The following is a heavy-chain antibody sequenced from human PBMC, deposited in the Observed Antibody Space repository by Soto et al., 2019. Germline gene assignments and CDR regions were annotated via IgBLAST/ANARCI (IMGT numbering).Heavy chain of an antibody. Sequence: SDTLSLTCAVSGGSINSSNWWSLVRQTPGRGLEWIGEIYHSGSTNYNPSLKSRVTISVDKSKNQFSLKLSSVTAADTAVYYCARGWYGSGEYYYYYGMDVWGQGTTVT. CDR2: IYHSGST. CDR3: ARGWYGSGEYYYYYGMDV. J-gene: IGHJ6*02. D-gene: IGHD3-10*01. CDR1: GGSINSSNW. V-gene: IGHV4-4*02.